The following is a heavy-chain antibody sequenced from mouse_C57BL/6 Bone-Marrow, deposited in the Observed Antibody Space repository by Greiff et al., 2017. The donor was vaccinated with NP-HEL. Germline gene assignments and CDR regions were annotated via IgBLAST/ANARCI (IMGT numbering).Heavy chain of an antibody. CDR2: INYDGSST. CDR1: GFTFSDYY. V-gene: IGHV5-16*01. J-gene: IGHJ2*01. D-gene: IGHD4-1*01. Sequence: DVKLVESEGGLVQPGSSMKLSCTASGFTFSDYYMAWVRQVPEKGLEWVANINYDGSSTYYLDSLKSRFIISRDNAKNILYLQMSSLKSEDTATYYCARDSPGTLDYWGQGTTLTVSS. CDR3: ARDSPGTLDY.